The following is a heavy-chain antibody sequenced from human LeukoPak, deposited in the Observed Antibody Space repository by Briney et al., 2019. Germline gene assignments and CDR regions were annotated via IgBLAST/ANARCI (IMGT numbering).Heavy chain of an antibody. CDR2: IYPGDSDT. Sequence: GESLKISCPGSGYSFNSYWIAWGRHMPGKGLEWMGIIYPGDSDTRYSPSFQGQITISADKSINTAYLRWSSLKASDTAMYYCARAYYCGGGSCKLEYWGQGTLVTVYS. CDR3: ARAYYCGGGSCKLEY. D-gene: IGHD2-15*01. V-gene: IGHV5-51*01. J-gene: IGHJ4*02. CDR1: GYSFNSYW.